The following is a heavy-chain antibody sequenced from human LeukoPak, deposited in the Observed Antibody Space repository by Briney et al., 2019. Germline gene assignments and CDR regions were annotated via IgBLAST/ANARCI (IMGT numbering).Heavy chain of an antibody. CDR1: GGSFSGYY. Sequence: SETLSLTCAVYGGSFSGYYWSWIRQPPGKGLEWIGGINHSGSTNYNPSLKSRVTISVDTSKNQFSLKLSSVTAADTAVYYCARPLSSSSFYYYYGMDVWGQGTTVTVSS. D-gene: IGHD6-6*01. CDR2: INHSGST. J-gene: IGHJ6*02. V-gene: IGHV4-34*01. CDR3: ARPLSSSSFYYYYGMDV.